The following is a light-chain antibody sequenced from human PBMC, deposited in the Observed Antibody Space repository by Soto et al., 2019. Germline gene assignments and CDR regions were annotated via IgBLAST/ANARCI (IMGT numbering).Light chain of an antibody. J-gene: IGKJ1*01. Sequence: EIILTQSPGTLSLSPCESSNLSYRASQSPTNNYFAWYQPQPGRALRLLLDGASTRATGIPDRFSGSGSGTDFTLTISRLEPEAVAVYYCQQYEAVGTFGQGTKVDI. CDR1: QSPTNNY. V-gene: IGKV3-20*01. CDR3: QQYEAVGT. CDR2: GAS.